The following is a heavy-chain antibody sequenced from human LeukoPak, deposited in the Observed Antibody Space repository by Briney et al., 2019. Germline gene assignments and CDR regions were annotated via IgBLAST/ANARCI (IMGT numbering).Heavy chain of an antibody. V-gene: IGHV1-3*02. J-gene: IGHJ4*02. D-gene: IGHD5-24*01. Sequence: ASVKVSCKASGYTFTKYAMHWVRQAPGQTLEWLGWTNAGNGYTRYSQELQGRVTITRDASASTAFMELSSLRSEDMAVYYCAIRDGYTDYWGQGTLVTVSS. CDR1: GYTFTKYA. CDR2: TNAGNGYT. CDR3: AIRDGYTDY.